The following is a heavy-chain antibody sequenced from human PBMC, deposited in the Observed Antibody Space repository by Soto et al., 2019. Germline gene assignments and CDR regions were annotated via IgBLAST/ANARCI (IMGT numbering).Heavy chain of an antibody. Sequence: QVQLVQSGAEVKKPGASVKVSCKASGYTFTSYGISWVRQAPGQGLEWMGWISAYNGNTNYAQQLQGRVTMTTDTSTSTAYMELRSLRSDDTAVSYWARDIISEYRYGQSNWFDPWGQGTLVTVSS. CDR3: ARDIISEYRYGQSNWFDP. CDR1: GYTFTSYG. J-gene: IGHJ5*02. V-gene: IGHV1-18*01. CDR2: ISAYNGNT. D-gene: IGHD5-18*01.